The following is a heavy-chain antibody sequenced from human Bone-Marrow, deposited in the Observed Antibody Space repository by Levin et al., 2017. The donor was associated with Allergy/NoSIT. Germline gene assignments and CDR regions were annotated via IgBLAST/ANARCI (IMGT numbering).Heavy chain of an antibody. CDR3: ARVRRMTTVTRDAFDI. CDR1: GGSISSGGYY. Sequence: SETLSLTCTVSGGSISSGGYYWSWIRQHPGKGLEWIGYIYYSGSTYYNPSLKSRVTISVDTSKNQFSLKLSSVTAADTAVYYCARVRRMTTVTRDAFDIWGQGTMVTVSS. D-gene: IGHD4-17*01. CDR2: IYYSGST. J-gene: IGHJ3*02. V-gene: IGHV4-31*03.